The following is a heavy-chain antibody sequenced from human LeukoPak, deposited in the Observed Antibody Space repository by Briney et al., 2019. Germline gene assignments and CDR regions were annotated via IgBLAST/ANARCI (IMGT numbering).Heavy chain of an antibody. CDR2: ISGSGGST. CDR1: GFTFSSYA. D-gene: IGHD2-21*02. V-gene: IGHV3-23*01. Sequence: TGGSLRLSCAASGFTFSSYAMSWVRRAPGKGLEWVSAISGSGGSTYYADSVKGRFTISRDNSKNTLYLQMNSLRAEDTAVYYCAAPPTYCGGDCYWGNYYFDYWGQGTLVTVSS. CDR3: AAPPTYCGGDCYWGNYYFDY. J-gene: IGHJ4*02.